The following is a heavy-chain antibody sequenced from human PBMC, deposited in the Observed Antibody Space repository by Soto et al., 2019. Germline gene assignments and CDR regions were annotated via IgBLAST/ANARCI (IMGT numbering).Heavy chain of an antibody. D-gene: IGHD4-4*01. CDR1: RYTFTSYD. Sequence: SVKLSCKGSRYTFTSYDINWVRQENGQGLEWMGWMNPNSGNTGYPQKFQGRVTMTRNTSISTAYMELSSLRFEDTAVYYCARSPPRVERNNYAGGWFDPWGQGTLVTVSS. J-gene: IGHJ5*02. CDR2: MNPNSGNT. V-gene: IGHV1-8*01. CDR3: ARSPPRVERNNYAGGWFDP.